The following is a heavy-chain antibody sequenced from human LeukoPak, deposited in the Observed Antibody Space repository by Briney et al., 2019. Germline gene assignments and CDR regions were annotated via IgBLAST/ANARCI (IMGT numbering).Heavy chain of an antibody. D-gene: IGHD1-26*01. CDR3: AAESERWLLRS. CDR2: IYYRGTT. V-gene: IGHV4-59*03. J-gene: IGHJ4*02. Sequence: SETLSLTCTVSGGSISSFYWSWIRQPPGEGLEWVGQIYYRGTTNYNPSLKSRVTISIDTSKNQFSLKLNSVTAADTAVYHCAAESERWLLRSWGQGTLVTVSS. CDR1: GGSISSFY.